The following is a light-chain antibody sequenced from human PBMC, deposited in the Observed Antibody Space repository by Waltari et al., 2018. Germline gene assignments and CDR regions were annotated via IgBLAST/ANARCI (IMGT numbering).Light chain of an antibody. CDR1: QSLLHSDGKTY. V-gene: IGKV2D-29*02. Sequence: DIVMTQTPLSLSVTPGQPASISCKSSQSLLHSDGKTYLFWYLQKPGQSPQALIYEVSHRLSGVPDRFSGSGSGTDFTLRISRVEAEDVGVYYCKQTIQLPITFGQGTRLEIK. J-gene: IGKJ5*01. CDR2: EVS. CDR3: KQTIQLPIT.